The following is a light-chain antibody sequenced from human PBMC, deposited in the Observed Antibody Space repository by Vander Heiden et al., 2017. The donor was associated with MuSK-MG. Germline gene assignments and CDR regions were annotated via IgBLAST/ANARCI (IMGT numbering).Light chain of an antibody. Sequence: QSALTQPPPASGSPGQSVTISCTGTSSDVGGYNYVSWYQQHPGKAPKLMIYEVSKRPSGVPDRFSGYKSGNTASLTVSGLQAEDEADYYCSSYAGSNNVVFGGGTKLTVL. J-gene: IGLJ2*01. CDR2: EVS. CDR3: SSYAGSNNVV. CDR1: SSDVGGYNY. V-gene: IGLV2-8*01.